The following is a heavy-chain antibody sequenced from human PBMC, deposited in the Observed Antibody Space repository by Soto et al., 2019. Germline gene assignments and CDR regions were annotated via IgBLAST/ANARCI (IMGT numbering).Heavy chain of an antibody. Sequence: QVQLVQSGAEVKKPGASVKVSCKASGYTFTSYYVHWVRQAPGQGLEWMGVINPAGGSTSYAQKVRGRVTMTRDTSTSTVYTELSSLRSEDTAVYYCARGLAVAYSPPLFWGQGTLVTVSS. V-gene: IGHV1-46*01. CDR1: GYTFTSYY. D-gene: IGHD6-19*01. CDR2: INPAGGST. J-gene: IGHJ4*02. CDR3: ARGLAVAYSPPLF.